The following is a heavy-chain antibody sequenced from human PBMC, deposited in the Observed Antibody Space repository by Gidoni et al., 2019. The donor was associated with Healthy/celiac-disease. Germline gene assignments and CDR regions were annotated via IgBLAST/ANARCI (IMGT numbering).Heavy chain of an antibody. CDR3: ARDYDILTGYYD. J-gene: IGHJ4*02. Sequence: EVQLVESGGGLVKPGGSLRLSCAASGFTFSSYSMNWVRQAPGKGLEWVSSISSSSSYIYYADSVKGRFTISRDNAKNSLYLQMNSLRAEDTAVYYCARDYDILTGYYDWGQGTLVTVSS. CDR2: ISSSSSYI. V-gene: IGHV3-21*01. CDR1: GFTFSSYS. D-gene: IGHD3-9*01.